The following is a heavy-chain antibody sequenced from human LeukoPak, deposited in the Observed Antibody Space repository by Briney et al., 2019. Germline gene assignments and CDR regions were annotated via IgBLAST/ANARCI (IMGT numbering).Heavy chain of an antibody. J-gene: IGHJ4*02. V-gene: IGHV1-46*01. CDR3: AREELVQNYFDY. Sequence: GASVKVSCKASGYTFTSYYMHWVRQAPGQGLEWMGVINPSGGSTSYAQKVQGRGTMTRDTYKSTVYMELSSLRSEDTAVYYCAREELVQNYFDYWGQGTLVTVSS. CDR1: GYTFTSYY. D-gene: IGHD6-13*01. CDR2: INPSGGST.